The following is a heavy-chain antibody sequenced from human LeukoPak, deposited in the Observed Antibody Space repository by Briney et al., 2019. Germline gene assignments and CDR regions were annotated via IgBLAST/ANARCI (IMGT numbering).Heavy chain of an antibody. J-gene: IGHJ4*02. V-gene: IGHV4-61*02. Sequence: SETLSLTCTVSGDSISSGSYYWTWIRQPAGKGLEWIGRIYTSGSTDYNPSLKSRVTISVDKSKNQFSLKLSSVTAADTAVYYCGAGDSYYFDYWGQGTLVTVSS. CDR3: GAGDSYYFDY. CDR1: GDSISSGSYY. CDR2: IYTSGST. D-gene: IGHD4-17*01.